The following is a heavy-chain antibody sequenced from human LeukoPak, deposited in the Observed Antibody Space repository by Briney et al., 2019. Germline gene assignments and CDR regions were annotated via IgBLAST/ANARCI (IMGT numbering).Heavy chain of an antibody. Sequence: SETLSLTCAVYGGSFSGYYWSWIRQPPGKGLEWIGEINHSGSTNYNPSLKSRVTISVDRSKNQFSLKLSSVTAADTAVYYCARARGYSYGYFDYWGQGTLVTVSS. CDR3: ARARGYSYGYFDY. D-gene: IGHD5-18*01. CDR2: INHSGST. J-gene: IGHJ4*02. V-gene: IGHV4-34*01. CDR1: GGSFSGYY.